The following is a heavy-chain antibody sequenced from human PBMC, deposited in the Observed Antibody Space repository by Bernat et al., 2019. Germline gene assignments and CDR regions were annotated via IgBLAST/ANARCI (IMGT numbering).Heavy chain of an antibody. CDR3: SRDLTTITTADLNY. V-gene: IGHV3-74*01. J-gene: IGHJ4*02. CDR1: GFTFSTYW. Sequence: EVQLVESGGGLDQPGGSLRLSCAASGFTFSTYWMHWVRQAPGKGLVWVSRINSDGSRTDYADSVKGRFTISRDNAKNTLHLQMNSLRAEDTAVYYCSRDLTTITTADLNYWGQGTLVTVSS. D-gene: IGHD4-11*01. CDR2: INSDGSRT.